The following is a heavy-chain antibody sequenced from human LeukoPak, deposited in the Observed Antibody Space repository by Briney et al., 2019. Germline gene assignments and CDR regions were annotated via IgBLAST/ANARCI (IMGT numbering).Heavy chain of an antibody. CDR3: ASSSGVGDAFDI. J-gene: IGHJ3*02. V-gene: IGHV3-21*01. Sequence: GGSLRLSCAASGFTFSSYSMNWVRQAPGKGLEWVSSISSSSSYIYYADSVKGRFTISRDNAKNSLYLQMNSLRAEDTAVYYCASSSGVGDAFDIWGQGTMVTVSS. CDR1: GFTFSSYS. D-gene: IGHD6-6*01. CDR2: ISSSSSYI.